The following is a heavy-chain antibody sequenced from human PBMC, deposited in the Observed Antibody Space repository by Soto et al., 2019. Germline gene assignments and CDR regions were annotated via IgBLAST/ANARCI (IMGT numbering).Heavy chain of an antibody. Sequence: VQLQESGPGLVEPSETLVLTCTVSGAPLTSQTHYWTWIRQPPGKGLEWLGYIYYSGISGSSPALNGRDYLSLDKSRNQFSLTLDSVTAADTAVYYFAREDMSGTYNFDFWGPGTQVTVSS. V-gene: IGHV4-61*01. J-gene: IGHJ4*02. D-gene: IGHD1-26*01. CDR1: GAPLTSQTHY. CDR2: IYYSGIS. CDR3: AREDMSGTYNFDF.